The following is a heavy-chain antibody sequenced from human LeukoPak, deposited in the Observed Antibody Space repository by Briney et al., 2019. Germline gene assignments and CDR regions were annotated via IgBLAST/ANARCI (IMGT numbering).Heavy chain of an antibody. CDR1: GYSISSSYY. CDR3: ATFFGVIDDPLDY. J-gene: IGHJ4*01. D-gene: IGHD3-3*01. CDR2: ISHSGTT. Sequence: PSETLSLTCAVSGYSISSSYYWGWIRQPPGQGLEWIGTISHSGTTFYSSSLQTRVTISLDTSRNRFSLNLTSATAADTAIYYCATFFGVIDDPLDYWGHGTLVTVSA. V-gene: IGHV4-38-2*01.